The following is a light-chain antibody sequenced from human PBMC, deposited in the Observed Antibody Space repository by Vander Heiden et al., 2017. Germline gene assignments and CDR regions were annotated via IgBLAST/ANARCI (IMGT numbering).Light chain of an antibody. V-gene: IGLV3-21*02. CDR2: DDG. CDR1: NIGSES. J-gene: IGLJ2*01. Sequence: SYVLTQPPSVAVAPGQTSRITCGGNNIGSESVHWYQQRPGQAPVLVVYDDGDRPSGIPDRFSGSNSGNTASLTISRVEAGDEADYYCQVWDSSRDHVVFGGGTTLTVL. CDR3: QVWDSSRDHVV.